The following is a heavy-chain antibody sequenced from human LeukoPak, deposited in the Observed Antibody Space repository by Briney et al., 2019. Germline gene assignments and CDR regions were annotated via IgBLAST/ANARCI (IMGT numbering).Heavy chain of an antibody. J-gene: IGHJ4*02. CDR3: ARIATSSGWHDY. V-gene: IGHV3-23*01. D-gene: IGHD6-19*01. Sequence: GGALRLSCAASGFTFSSYAMSWVRQAPGKGLEWVSAISGSGGSTYYADSVKGRFTISRDNSKNTLYLQMNSLRAEDTAVYYCARIATSSGWHDYWGQGTLVTVSS. CDR2: ISGSGGST. CDR1: GFTFSSYA.